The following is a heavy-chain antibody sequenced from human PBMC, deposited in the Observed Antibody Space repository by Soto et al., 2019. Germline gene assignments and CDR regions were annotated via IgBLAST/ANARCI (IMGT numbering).Heavy chain of an antibody. CDR2: IYPGDSDT. V-gene: IGHV5-51*01. CDR1: RCIVIGCW. Sequence: KMCGEGARCIVIGCWSSSMSKMPGKGLEWMGIIYPGDSDTTYSPSFQGQVTISADKSISTAYLQWSSLKASDTAMYYCAKSYGSYNYYYGMDVWGQGTTVTVSS. CDR3: AKSYGSYNYYYGMDV. J-gene: IGHJ6*02. D-gene: IGHD1-26*01.